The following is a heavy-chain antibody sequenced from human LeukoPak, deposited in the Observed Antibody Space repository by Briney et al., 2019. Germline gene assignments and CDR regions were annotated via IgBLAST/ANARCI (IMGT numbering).Heavy chain of an antibody. Sequence: ASVKVSFTASGYTFTSYYMHWVRQAPGQGLEWMGIINPSGGSTSYAQKFQGRVTMTRDTSTSTVYMELSSLRSEDTAVYYCARDDSSGYPFDYWGQGTLVTVSS. CDR3: ARDDSSGYPFDY. J-gene: IGHJ4*02. V-gene: IGHV1-46*01. CDR1: GYTFTSYY. CDR2: INPSGGST. D-gene: IGHD3-22*01.